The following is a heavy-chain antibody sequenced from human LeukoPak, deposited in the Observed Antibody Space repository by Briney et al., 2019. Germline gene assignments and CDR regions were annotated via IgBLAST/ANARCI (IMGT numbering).Heavy chain of an antibody. CDR2: ISGSGGST. D-gene: IGHD3-9*01. Sequence: GGSLRLSCAASGFTFSSYAMSWVRQAPGKGLEWVSAISGSGGSTYYADSVKGRFTISRDNAKNSLYLQMNSLRAEDTAVYYCARAGVLRYFDWLLPYYYYYYMDVWGKGTTVSVSS. CDR1: GFTFSSYA. V-gene: IGHV3-23*01. CDR3: ARAGVLRYFDWLLPYYYYYYMDV. J-gene: IGHJ6*03.